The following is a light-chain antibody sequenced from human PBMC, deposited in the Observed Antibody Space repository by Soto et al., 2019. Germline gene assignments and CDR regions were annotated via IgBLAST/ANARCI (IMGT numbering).Light chain of an antibody. CDR2: LGS. CDR1: QSLLHSNGYNY. Sequence: DSVMTQSPLSLPVTPGEPASISCRSSQSLLHSNGYNYLDWYLQKPGQSPQLLNYLGSNRASGVPDRFSGSGSGTDFTLKISRVEAEDVGVYYCMQALQTPWTFGQGTKVEIK. CDR3: MQALQTPWT. V-gene: IGKV2-28*01. J-gene: IGKJ1*01.